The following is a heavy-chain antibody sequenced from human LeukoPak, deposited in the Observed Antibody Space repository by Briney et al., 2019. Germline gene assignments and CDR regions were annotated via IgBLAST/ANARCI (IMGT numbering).Heavy chain of an antibody. CDR2: ISSSGSTI. J-gene: IGHJ6*03. D-gene: IGHD2-15*01. CDR3: ASGVYCSGGSCRYYYYYMDV. Sequence: LSLTCTVSGGSISSSSYYWGWVRQAPGKGLEWVSYISSSGSTIYYADSVKGRFTISRDNAKNSLYLQMNSLRAEDTAVYYCASGVYCSGGSCRYYYYYMDVWGKGTTVTISS. CDR1: GGSISSSSYY. V-gene: IGHV3-11*01.